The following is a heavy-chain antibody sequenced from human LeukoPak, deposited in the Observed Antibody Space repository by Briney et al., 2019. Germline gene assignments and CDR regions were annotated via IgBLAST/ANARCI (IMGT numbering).Heavy chain of an antibody. CDR1: GFTFSSYA. D-gene: IGHD3-22*01. J-gene: IGHJ4*02. CDR2: ISGSGGST. CDR3: AKGTGDYYDSSGYDY. V-gene: IGHV3-23*01. Sequence: PGGSLRLSCAASGFTFSSYAMSWVRQAPGKGLEWVSAISGSGGSTYYADSVKGRFTISRDNSKNTLYLQMNSLRAEDTAVYYCAKGTGDYYDSSGYDYWGQGTLVTVSS.